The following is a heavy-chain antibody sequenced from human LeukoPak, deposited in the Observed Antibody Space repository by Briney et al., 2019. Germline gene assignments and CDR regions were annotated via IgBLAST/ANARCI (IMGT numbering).Heavy chain of an antibody. D-gene: IGHD1-26*01. CDR1: GFTFSNYA. CDR3: AKDRAWPLNWFDP. J-gene: IGHJ5*02. CDR2: ISGSGGST. Sequence: GGSLRLSCAVSGFTFSNYAMNWVRQAPGKGLEWVSAISGSGGSTYYADSVKGRFTISRDNSKNTLYLQMNSLRAEDTAVYYCAKDRAWPLNWFDPWGQGTLVTVSS. V-gene: IGHV3-23*01.